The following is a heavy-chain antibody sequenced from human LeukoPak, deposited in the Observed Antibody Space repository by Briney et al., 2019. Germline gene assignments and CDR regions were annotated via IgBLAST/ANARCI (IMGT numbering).Heavy chain of an antibody. CDR3: ARTVGATLTDYFDY. CDR2: INPNSGGT. V-gene: IGHV1-2*02. Sequence: ASVKVSCKASGYTFTGYYMHWVRQAPGQGLEWMGWINPNSGGTNYAQKFQGRVTMTRDTSISTAYMELSRLRSDDTAVYYCARTVGATLTDYFDYWGQGTLVTVSS. D-gene: IGHD1-26*01. J-gene: IGHJ4*02. CDR1: GYTFTGYY.